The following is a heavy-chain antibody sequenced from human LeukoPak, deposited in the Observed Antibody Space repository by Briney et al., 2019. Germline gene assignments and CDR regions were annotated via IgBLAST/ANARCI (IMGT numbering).Heavy chain of an antibody. Sequence: NPSETLSLTCTVSGGSISSSSYYWGWIRQPPGKGLEWIGSIYYSGSTYYNPSLKSRVTISVDTSKNQFSLKLSSVTAADTAVYYCARQDSGSYLYFDYWGQGTLVTVSS. CDR1: GGSISSSSYY. J-gene: IGHJ4*02. D-gene: IGHD1-26*01. CDR2: IYYSGST. V-gene: IGHV4-39*01. CDR3: ARQDSGSYLYFDY.